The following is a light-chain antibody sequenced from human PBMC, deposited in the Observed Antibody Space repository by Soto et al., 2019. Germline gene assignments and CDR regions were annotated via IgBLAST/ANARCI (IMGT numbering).Light chain of an antibody. CDR2: SND. Sequence: QSVLTQPPSASGTPGQRVTISCSGSSSNIGSNTVSWYQQLPGTAPKLLIYSNDQRPSGVPDRFSGSKSGTSASLAISGHQSEEEMDYDCAAWDDSLHVVFGRGTKLTVL. J-gene: IGLJ3*02. V-gene: IGLV1-44*01. CDR1: SSNIGSNT. CDR3: AAWDDSLHVV.